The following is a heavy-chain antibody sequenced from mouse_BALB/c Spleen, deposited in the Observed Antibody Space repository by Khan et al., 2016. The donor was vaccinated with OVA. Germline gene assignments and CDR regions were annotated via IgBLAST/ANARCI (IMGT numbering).Heavy chain of an antibody. CDR3: ARKNDYGYAMDY. Sequence: VQLKESGPGLVKPSQSLSLTCTVSGYSFTSGYVWYLIRNLPRNLLWLMVIISYSGSTNYNPSLRGRITITGDKSTNQFFLQLTCVTSEDTATYSRARKNDYGYAMDYWGQGTLVTVSA. V-gene: IGHV3-2*02. CDR1: GYSFTSGYV. D-gene: IGHD1-1*01. CDR2: ISYSGST. J-gene: IGHJ4*01.